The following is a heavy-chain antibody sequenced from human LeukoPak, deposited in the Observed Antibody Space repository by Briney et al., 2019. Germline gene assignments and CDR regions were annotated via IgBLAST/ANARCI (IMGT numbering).Heavy chain of an antibody. CDR1: GYTFTSYD. Sequence: ASVKVSCKASGYTFTSYDINWVRQATGQGLEWMGWLNPNSGNTGYAQKFQGRVTMTRNASISTAYMELSSLRSEDTAVYYCASGVGYSSSSVFDYWGQGTLVTVSS. D-gene: IGHD6-6*01. J-gene: IGHJ4*02. V-gene: IGHV1-8*01. CDR3: ASGVGYSSSSVFDY. CDR2: LNPNSGNT.